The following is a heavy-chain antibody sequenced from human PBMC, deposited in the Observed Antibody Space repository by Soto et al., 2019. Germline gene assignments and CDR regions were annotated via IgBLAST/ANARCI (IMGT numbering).Heavy chain of an antibody. CDR3: ARDSGSWSGLDAFDI. D-gene: IGHD6-13*01. CDR2: ISSSSSYI. J-gene: IGHJ3*02. Sequence: GGSLRLSCAASGFTFSSYAMSWVRQAPGKGLEWVSAISSSSSYIYYADSVKGRFTISRDNAKNSLYLQMNSLRAEDTAVYYCARDSGSWSGLDAFDIWGQGTMVTVSS. CDR1: GFTFSSYA. V-gene: IGHV3-21*01.